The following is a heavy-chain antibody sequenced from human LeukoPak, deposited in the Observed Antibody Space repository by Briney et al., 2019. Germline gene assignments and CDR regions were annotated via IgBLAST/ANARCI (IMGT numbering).Heavy chain of an antibody. J-gene: IGHJ1*01. CDR1: GGSISSSSCY. CDR3: ARREAQDPDDDYYDSSGYPSQYFQH. D-gene: IGHD3-22*01. V-gene: IGHV4-39*01. Sequence: PSETLSLTCTVSGGSISSSSCYWGWIRQPPGKGLEWIGSIYYSGSTYYNPSLKSRVTISVDTSKNQFSLKLSSVTAADTAVYYCARREAQDPDDDYYDSSGYPSQYFQHWGQGTLVTVSS. CDR2: IYYSGST.